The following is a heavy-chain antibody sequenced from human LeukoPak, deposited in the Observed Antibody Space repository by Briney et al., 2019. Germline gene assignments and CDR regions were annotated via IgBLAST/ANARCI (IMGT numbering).Heavy chain of an antibody. J-gene: IGHJ3*02. CDR2: INPNSGGT. Sequence: ASVKVSCKASGYTFTGYYMHWVRQAPGQGLEWMGWINPNSGGTNYAQKFQGRVTMTRDTSISTAYMELSRLRSDDTAVYYCARDEKSSSWNGEDGAFDIWGQGTMVTVSS. D-gene: IGHD6-13*01. CDR1: GYTFTGYY. V-gene: IGHV1-2*02. CDR3: ARDEKSSSWNGEDGAFDI.